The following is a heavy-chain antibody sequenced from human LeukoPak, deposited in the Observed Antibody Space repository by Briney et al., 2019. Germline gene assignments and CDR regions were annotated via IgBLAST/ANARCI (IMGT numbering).Heavy chain of an antibody. V-gene: IGHV4-61*02. CDR1: GGSISSGSYY. D-gene: IGHD1-7*01. J-gene: IGHJ5*02. CDR2: IYTSGST. CDR3: ARDLDNWNYDWFDP. Sequence: SQTLSLTCTVSGGSISSGSYYWIWIRQPPGKGLEWIGRIYTSGSTNYNPSLKSRVTISVDTSKNQFSLTLSSVTAADTAVYYCARDLDNWNYDWFDPWGQGTLVTVSS.